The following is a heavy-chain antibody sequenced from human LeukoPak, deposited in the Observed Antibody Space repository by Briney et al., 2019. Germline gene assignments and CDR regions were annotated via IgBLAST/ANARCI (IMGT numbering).Heavy chain of an antibody. V-gene: IGHV3-9*01. CDR1: GFTFDDYA. D-gene: IGHD1-14*01. CDR2: ISWNSGSI. Sequence: GGSLRLSCAASGFTFDDYAMHWVRQAPGKGLEWVSGISWNSGSIGYADSVKGRFTISRDNAKNSLYLQMNSLRAEDTALYYCAKGFNLLGYFQHWGQGTLVTVSS. CDR3: AKGFNLLGYFQH. J-gene: IGHJ1*01.